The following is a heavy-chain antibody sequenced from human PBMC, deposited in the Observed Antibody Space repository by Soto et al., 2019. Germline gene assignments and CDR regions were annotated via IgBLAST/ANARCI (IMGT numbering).Heavy chain of an antibody. D-gene: IGHD1-26*01. Sequence: SETMSLTCTVSGGSISSGGYYWSWIRQHPGKGLEWIGYIYYSGSTYYNPSLKSRVTISVDTSKNQFSLKLSSVTAADTAVYYCARAVVVGATTFDHWGQGTLVTVSS. CDR1: GGSISSGGYY. CDR3: ARAVVVGATTFDH. V-gene: IGHV4-31*03. J-gene: IGHJ4*02. CDR2: IYYSGST.